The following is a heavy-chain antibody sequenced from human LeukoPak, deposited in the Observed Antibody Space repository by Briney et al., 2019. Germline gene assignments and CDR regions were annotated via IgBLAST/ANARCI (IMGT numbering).Heavy chain of an antibody. CDR3: AKPSPITIFGVVITAPDY. V-gene: IGHV3-23*01. Sequence: GGSLRLSCAASGFTFSSYAMSWVRQAPGKGLEWVSAISGSGGSTYYADSVKGRFTISRDNSKNTLYLQMNSLRAEDTAVYYCAKPSPITIFGVVITAPDYWGQGTLVTVSS. CDR1: GFTFSSYA. J-gene: IGHJ4*02. D-gene: IGHD3-3*01. CDR2: ISGSGGST.